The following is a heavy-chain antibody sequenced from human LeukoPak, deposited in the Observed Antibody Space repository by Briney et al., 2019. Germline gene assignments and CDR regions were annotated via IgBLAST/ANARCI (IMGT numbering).Heavy chain of an antibody. J-gene: IGHJ4*02. CDR3: AKARYYYDSSGPTDY. D-gene: IGHD3-22*01. CDR2: FSGSGGST. V-gene: IGHV3-23*01. CDR1: GFTFSSYA. Sequence: GGSLRLSCAASGFTFSSYAMSWVRQAPGKGLEWVSAFSGSGGSTYYADSVKGRFTISRDNSKNTLYLQMNSLRAEDTAVYYCAKARYYYDSSGPTDYWGQGTLVTVSS.